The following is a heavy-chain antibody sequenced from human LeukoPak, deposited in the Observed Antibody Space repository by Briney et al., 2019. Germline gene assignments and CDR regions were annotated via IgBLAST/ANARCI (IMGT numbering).Heavy chain of an antibody. CDR2: IYYSGST. CDR3: ARGRARDGSYPWLDS. Sequence: PSETLSLTCSVSGDSIGSYYWTWIRQSPGKGLEWIGYIYYSGSTNYGPSLKSRVTISVDTSNNQFSLQLRSVTAADTAIYYCARGRARDGSYPWLDSWGQGTLVTVSS. CDR1: GDSIGSYY. J-gene: IGHJ5*01. D-gene: IGHD3-16*02. V-gene: IGHV4-59*01.